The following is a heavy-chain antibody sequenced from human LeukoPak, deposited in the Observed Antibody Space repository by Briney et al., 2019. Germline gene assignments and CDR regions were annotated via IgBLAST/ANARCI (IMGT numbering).Heavy chain of an antibody. CDR3: ARGWYSKFDY. V-gene: IGHV3-30*04. J-gene: IGHJ4*02. CDR1: GFTFSSYA. Sequence: GGSLRLSCAASGFTFSSYAMHWVRQAPGKGLEWVAVISYDGSNKYYADSVKGRFTISRDNSKNTLYLQMNSLRAEDTAVYCCARGWYSKFDYWGQGTLVTVSS. CDR2: ISYDGSNK. D-gene: IGHD6-13*01.